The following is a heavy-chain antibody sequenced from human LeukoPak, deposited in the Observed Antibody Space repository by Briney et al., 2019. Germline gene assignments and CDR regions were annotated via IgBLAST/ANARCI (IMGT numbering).Heavy chain of an antibody. Sequence: QPGRSLRLSCAASGFTFSSYAMHWVRQAPGKGLEWVAVISYDGSNKYYADSVKGRFTISRDNSKNTLYLQMNSLRAEDTAVYYCARDQTVTTERYDYYYYYGKDVWGQGTTVTVSS. V-gene: IGHV3-30-3*01. CDR2: ISYDGSNK. J-gene: IGHJ6*02. CDR3: ARDQTVTTERYDYYYYYGKDV. CDR1: GFTFSSYA. D-gene: IGHD4-11*01.